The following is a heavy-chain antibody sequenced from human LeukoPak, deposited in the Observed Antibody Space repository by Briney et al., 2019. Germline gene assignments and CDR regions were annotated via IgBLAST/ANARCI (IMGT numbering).Heavy chain of an antibody. CDR1: GFTFSTYE. CDR2: ISESATSI. Sequence: GGSLRLSCAASGFTFSTYEMNWVRQAPGKGLEWVSYISESATSIYYADSVKGRFTISRDNAKNALYLQMNSLRAEDTAVYYCSSQGRSFGPSGSWGEGALVTVSS. J-gene: IGHJ5*02. CDR3: SSQGRSFGPSGS. D-gene: IGHD3-16*01. V-gene: IGHV3-48*03.